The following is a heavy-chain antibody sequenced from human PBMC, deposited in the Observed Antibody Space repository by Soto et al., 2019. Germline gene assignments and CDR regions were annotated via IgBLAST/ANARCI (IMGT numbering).Heavy chain of an antibody. CDR3: SREADGRGSENAFDI. J-gene: IGHJ3*02. Sequence: QVQLLQSGAEVKKPGSSVKVSCKTSGGTFSTYPITWVRQAPGQGLEWMGRIIPILDVVDSAPKFQGRVTVTADESTETAYMLLGSLRSDDTDVFYCSREADGRGSENAFDICGQRRMVTV. CDR1: GGTFSTYP. V-gene: IGHV1-69*04. D-gene: IGHD1-26*01. CDR2: IIPILDVV.